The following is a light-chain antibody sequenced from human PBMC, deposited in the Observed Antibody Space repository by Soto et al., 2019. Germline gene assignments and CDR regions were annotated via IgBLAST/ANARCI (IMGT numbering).Light chain of an antibody. CDR3: QQYGTSQT. CDR2: GAS. CDR1: QSVSSN. Sequence: TLSPGSLSVSPRERATLSCRASQSVSSNLAWYQQKPGQAPRLLIYGASSRATGIPDRFSAGGSGTDFTLTISRLEPEDFAVYYCQQYGTSQTSGQGTKA. V-gene: IGKV3-20*01. J-gene: IGKJ1*01.